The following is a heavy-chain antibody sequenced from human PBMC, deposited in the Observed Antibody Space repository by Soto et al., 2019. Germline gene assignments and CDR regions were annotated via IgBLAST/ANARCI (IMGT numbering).Heavy chain of an antibody. CDR2: IYYSGNT. CDR1: GGSISSGLYY. Sequence: SETLSLTCTVSGGSISSGLYYWTWIRQHPGKGLEWIGYIYYSGNTYYTPSLKSRVTIAVDTSKNQFSLKLSSVTAADTAVYYCARDIVDSSGYYEYNWFDPWGQGTLVTVSS. V-gene: IGHV4-31*02. D-gene: IGHD3-22*01. J-gene: IGHJ5*02. CDR3: ARDIVDSSGYYEYNWFDP.